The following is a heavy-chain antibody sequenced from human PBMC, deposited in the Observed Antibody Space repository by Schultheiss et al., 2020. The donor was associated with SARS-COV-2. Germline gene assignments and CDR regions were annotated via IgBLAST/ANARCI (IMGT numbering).Heavy chain of an antibody. D-gene: IGHD4-17*01. CDR1: GGSTSSGSYY. CDR3: AREADYGDYDWFDP. CDR2: IYTSGST. Sequence: SETLSLTCTVSGGSTSSGSYYWSWIRQPAGKGLEWIGRIYTSGSTDYNPSLKSRVTISLHTSKNQFSLKLSSVTAADTAIYYCAREADYGDYDWFDPWGQGIRVTVSS. J-gene: IGHJ5*02. V-gene: IGHV4-61*02.